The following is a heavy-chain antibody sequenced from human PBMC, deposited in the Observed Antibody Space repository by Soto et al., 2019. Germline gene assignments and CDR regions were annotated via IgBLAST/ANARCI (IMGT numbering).Heavy chain of an antibody. CDR1: GGSISSGGYS. J-gene: IGHJ5*02. CDR3: ARAARPEEFGVVIIRNWFDP. V-gene: IGHV4-30-2*01. D-gene: IGHD3-3*01. CDR2: IYHSGST. Sequence: QLQLQESGSGLVKPSQTLSLTCAVSGGSISSGGYSWSWIRQPPGKGLEWIGYIYHSGSTYYNPSLKSRVTISVDRSKNQFSLKLSSVTAADTAVYYCARAARPEEFGVVIIRNWFDPWGQGTLVTVSS.